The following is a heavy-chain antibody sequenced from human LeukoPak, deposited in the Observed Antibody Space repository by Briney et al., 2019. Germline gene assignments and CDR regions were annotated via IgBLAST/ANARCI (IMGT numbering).Heavy chain of an antibody. D-gene: IGHD3-10*01. CDR1: GYNFISYG. CDR3: ASIPWDASGGSLWY. V-gene: IGHV1-18*01. CDR2: ISGYTGKT. J-gene: IGHJ4*02. Sequence: AASVKVSCKASGYNFISYGITWVLQAPGQGFEWMGWISGYTGKTNFTEKLQGRVTTTTDTSTSTAYMELSSLRSDDTAVYYCASIPWDASGGSLWYWGQGTRVIVSS.